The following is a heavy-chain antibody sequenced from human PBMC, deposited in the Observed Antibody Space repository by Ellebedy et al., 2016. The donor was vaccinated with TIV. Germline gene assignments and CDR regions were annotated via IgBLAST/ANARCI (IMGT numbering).Heavy chain of an antibody. J-gene: IGHJ5*02. CDR3: ARFADGSGSPYNWFDP. CDR1: GYSFTSYW. D-gene: IGHD3-10*01. V-gene: IGHV5-10-1*01. Sequence: GESLKISXKGSGYSFTSYWISWVRQMPGKGLEWMGRIDPSDSYTNYSPSFQGHVTISADKSISTAYLQWSSLKASDTAMYYCARFADGSGSPYNWFDPWGQGTLVTVSS. CDR2: IDPSDSYT.